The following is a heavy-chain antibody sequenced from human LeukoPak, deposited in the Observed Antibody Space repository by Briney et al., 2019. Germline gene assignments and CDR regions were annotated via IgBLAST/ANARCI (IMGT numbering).Heavy chain of an antibody. J-gene: IGHJ4*02. CDR2: IYTGGIT. CDR1: GLTVSSNY. Sequence: PGWSLRLSCAASGLTVSSNYMSWVRQAPGKGLEWVSVIYTGGITYYADSVRGRFTISRDNSKNTLYLQMHSLRAEDTAVYYCARGRADYYDSRSFDSWGQGTLVTVSS. CDR3: ARGRADYYDSRSFDS. D-gene: IGHD3-22*01. V-gene: IGHV3-53*01.